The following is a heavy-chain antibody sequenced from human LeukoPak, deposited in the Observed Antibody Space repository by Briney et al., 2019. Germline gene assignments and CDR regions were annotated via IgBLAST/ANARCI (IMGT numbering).Heavy chain of an antibody. CDR2: MNPNSGNT. CDR1: GGTFSSYA. V-gene: IGHV1-8*02. D-gene: IGHD3-22*01. Sequence: ASVKVSCKASGGTFSSYAISWVRQATGQGLEWMGWMNPNSGNTVYAQKFQGRVTMTRNTSISTAYMDLSSLRSEDTAVHYCARGHYESSGYYFDYWGQGTLVTVSS. J-gene: IGHJ4*02. CDR3: ARGHYESSGYYFDY.